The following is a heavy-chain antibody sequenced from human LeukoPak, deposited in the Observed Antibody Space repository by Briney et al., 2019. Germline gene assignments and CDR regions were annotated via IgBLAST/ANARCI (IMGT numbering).Heavy chain of an antibody. V-gene: IGHV3-23*01. CDR1: GVAFGSYT. Sequence: GGSLRLSCAASGVAFGSYTMSWVRQSPGRGLELVSAISGSGGVTFYADSVQGRFAISRDNTNNILYLQMNSLRAEDTAIYYCAKDGSTATFSPDAFHVWGRGTMVTVSS. CDR2: ISGSGGVT. D-gene: IGHD2-15*01. CDR3: AKDGSTATFSPDAFHV. J-gene: IGHJ3*01.